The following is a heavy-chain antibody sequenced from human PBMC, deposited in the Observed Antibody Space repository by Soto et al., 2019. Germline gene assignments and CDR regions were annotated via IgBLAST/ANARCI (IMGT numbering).Heavy chain of an antibody. J-gene: IGHJ1*01. V-gene: IGHV1-24*01. CDR2: FDPEDGET. Sequence: SVKVSCTVSGYTLTELSMHWVRQAPGKGLEWMGGFDPEDGETIYAQKFQGRVTMTEDTSTDTAYMELSRLRSEDTAVYYCASSGDYLSYFQHWGQGTLVTVSS. D-gene: IGHD4-17*01. CDR3: ASSGDYLSYFQH. CDR1: GYTLTELS.